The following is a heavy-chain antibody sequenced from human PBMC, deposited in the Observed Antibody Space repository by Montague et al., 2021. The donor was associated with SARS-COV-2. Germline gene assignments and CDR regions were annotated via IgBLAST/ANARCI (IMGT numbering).Heavy chain of an antibody. CDR3: AHFGILRYFDP. D-gene: IGHD3-9*01. V-gene: IGHV2-5*02. J-gene: IGHJ5*02. CDR2: XYGDDDN. CDR1: GFSLSTSEVG. Sequence: PALVKPTQTLTLTCTFSGFSLSTSEVGVGWIRQPPGKAPEFLALXYGDDDNRYKPSLKSRLTITKVTSKNQVVLTMTNVDLVDTATYYCAHFGILRYFDPWGQGTLVTVSS.